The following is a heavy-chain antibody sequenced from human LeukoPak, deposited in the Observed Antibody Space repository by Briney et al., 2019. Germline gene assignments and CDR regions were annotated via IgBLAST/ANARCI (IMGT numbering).Heavy chain of an antibody. CDR2: IKDDGSEK. CDR1: GFTFSSYG. V-gene: IGHV3-7*01. CDR3: ARRGTYQNWFDP. J-gene: IGHJ5*02. D-gene: IGHD3-16*01. Sequence: GGSLRLSCAASGFTFSSYGMHWVRQAPGKGLEWVATIKDDGSEKYYVDSVSGRFTISRDNAKNSLYLRMNSLRAEDTAVYYCARRGTYQNWFDPWGQGTLVTVSS.